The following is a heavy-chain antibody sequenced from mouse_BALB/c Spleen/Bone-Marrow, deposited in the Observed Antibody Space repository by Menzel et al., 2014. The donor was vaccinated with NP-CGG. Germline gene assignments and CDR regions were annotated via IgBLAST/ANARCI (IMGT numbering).Heavy chain of an antibody. CDR2: ISDGGSYT. Sequence: DVKLVESGGGLVKPGGSLKLSCAASGFTFSGYYMYWVRQTPEKRLEWVATISDGGSYTYYPDSVKGRFTVSRDDAKNNLYLQMSSLKSEDTAMYYCAREYGTSYDYYFDVWGAGTTVTVSS. J-gene: IGHJ1*01. V-gene: IGHV5-4*02. CDR1: GFTFSGYY. CDR3: AREYGTSYDYYFDV. D-gene: IGHD1-1*01.